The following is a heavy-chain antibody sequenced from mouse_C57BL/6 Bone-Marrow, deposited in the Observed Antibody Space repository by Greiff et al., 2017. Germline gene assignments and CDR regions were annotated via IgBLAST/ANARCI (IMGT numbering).Heavy chain of an antibody. V-gene: IGHV1-64*01. J-gene: IGHJ3*01. CDR3: AWDYGSSPAWFAY. CDR1: GYTFTSYW. Sequence: QVQLQQPGAELVKPGASVKLSCKASGYTFTSYWMHWVKQRPGQGLEWIGMIHPNSGSTNYNEKFKSKATLTVDKSSSTAYMQLSSLTSEDSAVYYCAWDYGSSPAWFAYWDQGTLVTVSA. D-gene: IGHD1-1*01. CDR2: IHPNSGST.